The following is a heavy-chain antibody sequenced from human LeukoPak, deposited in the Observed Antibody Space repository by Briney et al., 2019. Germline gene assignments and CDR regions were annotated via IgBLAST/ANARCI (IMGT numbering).Heavy chain of an antibody. V-gene: IGHV1-69*05. J-gene: IGHJ6*03. CDR1: GGTFSNYD. CDR3: ASHYYGSGHKADYYFYYYMDV. Sequence: SVKVSCKASGGTFSNYDFGWVRQAPGQGLEWMGGIIPLFGTTNYAQKFQGRLTITTDESTGTAYMNLSSLISEDTAVYYCASHYYGSGHKADYYFYYYMDVWGTGTAVTVS. D-gene: IGHD3-10*01. CDR2: IIPLFGTT.